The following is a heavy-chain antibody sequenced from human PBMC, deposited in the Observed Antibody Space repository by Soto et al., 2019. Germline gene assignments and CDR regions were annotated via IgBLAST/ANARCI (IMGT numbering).Heavy chain of an antibody. V-gene: IGHV1-18*04. CDR1: GYSFSTYG. D-gene: IGHD2-8*01. J-gene: IGHJ6*02. CDR2: VSAYNGET. Sequence: QIQLEQSGAEVKKPGDSVRVSCKASGYSFSTYGFSWVRQAPGQGLEWMGWVSAYNGETNLEETFKGRVTLPTATATAAGYMELRSLSSDETAVYYCARTCPLGACYKNDLYQYGLDIWGQGTTIIVSS. CDR3: ARTCPLGACYKNDLYQYGLDI.